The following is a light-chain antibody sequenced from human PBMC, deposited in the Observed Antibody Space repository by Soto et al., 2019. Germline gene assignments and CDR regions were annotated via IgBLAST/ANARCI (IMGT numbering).Light chain of an antibody. Sequence: DIQMTQSPSSLSASVGDRVSITCRASQTIKTYLNWYQQKPGKAPKLLIFAASDLQSGVPSRVRSSGTVTDFPLTISSLHPEDFASYYCQQSYITPLTVGGGTKVEI. J-gene: IGKJ4*01. CDR3: QQSYITPLT. CDR1: QTIKTY. V-gene: IGKV1-39*01. CDR2: AAS.